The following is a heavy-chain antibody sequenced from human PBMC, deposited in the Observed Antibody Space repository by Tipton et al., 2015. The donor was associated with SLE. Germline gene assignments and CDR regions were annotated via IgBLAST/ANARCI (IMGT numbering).Heavy chain of an antibody. CDR1: GGSFSGYY. Sequence: TLSLTCAVYGGSFSGYYWSWIRQPPGKGLEWIGEINHSGSTNYNPSLKSRVTISVDTSKNQFSLKLSSVTAADTAVYYCARYGDFWSAKGGNWFDPWGQGTLVTVSS. CDR2: INHSGST. V-gene: IGHV4-34*01. J-gene: IGHJ5*02. CDR3: ARYGDFWSAKGGNWFDP. D-gene: IGHD3-3*01.